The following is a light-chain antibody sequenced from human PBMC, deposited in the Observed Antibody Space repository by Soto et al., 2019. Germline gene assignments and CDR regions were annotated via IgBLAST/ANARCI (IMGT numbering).Light chain of an antibody. V-gene: IGKV3-20*01. CDR3: QQYGSSRT. CDR2: GAS. J-gene: IGKJ1*01. Sequence: EIVITQSPTILAVSPGERARLSCRASQSVSSNLALYQQKPGQAPRLLIYGASTRATGIPDRFSGSGSGTDFTLTISRLEPEDFAVYYCQQYGSSRTFGQGTKVDIK. CDR1: QSVSSN.